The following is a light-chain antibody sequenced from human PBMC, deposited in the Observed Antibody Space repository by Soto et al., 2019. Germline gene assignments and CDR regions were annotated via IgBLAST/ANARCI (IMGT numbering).Light chain of an antibody. Sequence: QSVLTQPPSASGTPGQRVTISCSGSSSNIGSNYVYWYQQLPGTAPKLLIYRNNQRPSGVPDRFSGSKSGPSASLAISGVRSEDEADYYCTAWDDTLRGPLFGAGTKLTVL. V-gene: IGLV1-47*01. J-gene: IGLJ2*01. CDR3: TAWDDTLRGPL. CDR1: SSNIGSNY. CDR2: RNN.